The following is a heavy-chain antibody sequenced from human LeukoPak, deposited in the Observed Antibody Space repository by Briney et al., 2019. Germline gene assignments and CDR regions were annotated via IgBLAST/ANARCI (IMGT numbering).Heavy chain of an antibody. CDR2: IIPIFGTA. V-gene: IGHV1-69*13. D-gene: IGHD1-26*01. J-gene: IGHJ4*02. CDR1: GGTFSSYA. Sequence: ASVKVSCKASGGTFSSYAISWVRQAPGQGLEWMGGIIPIFGTANYAQKFQGRVTITADGSTSTAYMELSSLRSEDTAVYYCATPSGHRWELLGGVYYFDYWGQGTLVTVSS. CDR3: ATPSGHRWELLGGVYYFDY.